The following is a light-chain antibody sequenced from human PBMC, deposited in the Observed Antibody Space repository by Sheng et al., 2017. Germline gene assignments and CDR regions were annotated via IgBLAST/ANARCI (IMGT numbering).Light chain of an antibody. CDR1: TSDIGGDFY. CDR3: SSYSTTGTVI. Sequence: QSALTQPASVSESPGQSITISCTGTTSDIGGDFYVSWYQHHPGKAPKLLIYDVTKRPSGLSXRFSGSRSANTASLTISGLQAEDDADYYCSSYSTTGTVIFGGGTKLSLL. CDR2: DVT. V-gene: IGLV2-14*03. J-gene: IGLJ2*01.